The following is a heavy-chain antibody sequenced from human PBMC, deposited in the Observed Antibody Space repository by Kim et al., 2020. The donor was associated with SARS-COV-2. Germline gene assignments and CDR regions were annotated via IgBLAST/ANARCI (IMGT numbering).Heavy chain of an antibody. Sequence: GGSLRLSCAASGFTFSSYAMSWVRQAPGKGLEWVSAISGSGGSTYYADSVKGRFTISRDNSKNTLYLQMNSLRAEDTAVYYCAKDGGGGDGSGSYYNALLPYYFDYWGQGTLVTVSS. D-gene: IGHD3-10*01. CDR3: AKDGGGGDGSGSYYNALLPYYFDY. CDR1: GFTFSSYA. V-gene: IGHV3-23*01. J-gene: IGHJ4*02. CDR2: ISGSGGST.